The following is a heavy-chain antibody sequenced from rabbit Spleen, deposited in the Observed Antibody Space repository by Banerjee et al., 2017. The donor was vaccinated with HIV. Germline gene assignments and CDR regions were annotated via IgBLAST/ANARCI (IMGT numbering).Heavy chain of an antibody. CDR3: VRGASSSGYYSL. CDR2: IGAGVTYTT. V-gene: IGHV1S40*01. CDR1: GFSFSYSDY. J-gene: IGHJ4*01. Sequence: QSLEESGGDLVKPGASLTLTCTASGFSFSYSDYMCWVRQPPGKGPEWIACIGAGVTYTTYYATWAKGRFTISSHNAQNTLYLQLNSLTAADTATYFCVRGASSSGYYSLWGPGTLVTVS. D-gene: IGHD1-1*01.